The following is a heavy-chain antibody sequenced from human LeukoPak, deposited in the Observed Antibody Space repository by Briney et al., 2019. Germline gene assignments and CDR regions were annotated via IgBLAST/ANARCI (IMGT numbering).Heavy chain of an antibody. CDR1: GFTFSRYT. CDR3: ARAGSYSTLDY. V-gene: IGHV3-21*01. D-gene: IGHD6-13*01. Sequence: GGSLRLSCAASGFTFSRYTLNWVRQAPGKGLEWVSSISSTSSDIYYADSVKGRFTISRDNAKNSLYLQMSSLRAEDTAVYYCARAGSYSTLDYWGQGTLVPVSS. CDR2: ISSTSSDI. J-gene: IGHJ4*02.